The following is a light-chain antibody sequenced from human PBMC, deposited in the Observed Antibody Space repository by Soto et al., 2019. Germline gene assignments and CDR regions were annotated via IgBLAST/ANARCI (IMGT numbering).Light chain of an antibody. J-gene: IGKJ4*01. CDR3: QQRSNWPSA. V-gene: IGKV3-11*01. CDR2: DAS. Sequence: EIVLTQSPATLSLSPGERATLSCRASQSVSSYLAWYQQKPGQAPRLLIYDASIRATAIPARFSGSGSATDFTLTTTTLEPEDFPVYDCQQRSNWPSAFGGGTKVEIK. CDR1: QSVSSY.